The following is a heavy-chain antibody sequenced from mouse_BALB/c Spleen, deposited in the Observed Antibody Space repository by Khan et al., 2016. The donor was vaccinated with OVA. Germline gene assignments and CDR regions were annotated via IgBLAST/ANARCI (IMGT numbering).Heavy chain of an antibody. J-gene: IGHJ2*01. D-gene: IGHD1-1*01. CDR1: GYTFINYW. V-gene: IGHV1-7*01. CDR3: ERRGLRWDFDY. CDR2: INPSTGYT. Sequence: QVQLQQSGAELAKPGASVKMSCKASGYTFINYWILWVKQRPGQGLEWIGYINPSTGYTEYNPHFKDKATLTAAKSYSTAYMQLSSLTSEDSAVYYCERRGLRWDFDYWGQGTPLTVSS.